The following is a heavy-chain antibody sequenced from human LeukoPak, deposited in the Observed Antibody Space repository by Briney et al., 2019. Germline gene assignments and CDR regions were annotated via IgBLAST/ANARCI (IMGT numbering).Heavy chain of an antibody. CDR2: TYYKSTWYN. D-gene: IGHD2-2*01. J-gene: IGHJ5*02. CDR1: GDSVSSNSVT. V-gene: IGHV6-1*01. Sequence: SQTLSLTCAISGDSVSSNSVTWNWIRQSPSRGLEWLGRTYYKSTWYNDYAVSVRGRITVNPDTSKNQFSLHLNSVTTEDTAVYYCSRRLTQYDCFDPWGQGILVTVSS. CDR3: SRRLTQYDCFDP.